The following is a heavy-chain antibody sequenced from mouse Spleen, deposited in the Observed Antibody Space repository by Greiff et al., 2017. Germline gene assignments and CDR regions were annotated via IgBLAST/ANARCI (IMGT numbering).Heavy chain of an antibody. Sequence: EVQLQQSGAELVKPGASVKLSCTASGFNIKDTYMHWVKQRPEQGLEWIGRIDPANGNTKYDPKFQGKATITADTSSNTAYLQLSSLTSEDTAVYYCARLGSSYSYYAMDYWGQGTSVTVSS. D-gene: IGHD1-1*01. CDR3: ARLGSSYSYYAMDY. CDR1: GFNIKDTY. CDR2: IDPANGNT. J-gene: IGHJ4*01. V-gene: IGHV14-3*02.